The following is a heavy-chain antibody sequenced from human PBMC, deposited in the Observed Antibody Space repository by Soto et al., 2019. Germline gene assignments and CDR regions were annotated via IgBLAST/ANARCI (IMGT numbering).Heavy chain of an antibody. CDR3: AKGFHDNYYYYYGMDV. V-gene: IGHV1-2*04. Sequence: ASVKVSCKASGYTFTGYYMHWVRQAPGQGLEGMGWINPNSGGTNYAQKFQGWVTMTRDTSISTAYMELSSLRAEDTAVYYCAKGFHDNYYYYYGMDVWGQGTTVTVSS. D-gene: IGHD1-1*01. CDR1: GYTFTGYY. CDR2: INPNSGGT. J-gene: IGHJ6*02.